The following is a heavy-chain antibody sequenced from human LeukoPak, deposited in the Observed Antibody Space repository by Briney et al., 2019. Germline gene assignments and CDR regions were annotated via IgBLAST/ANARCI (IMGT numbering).Heavy chain of an antibody. CDR1: GYTLTELS. J-gene: IGHJ3*02. D-gene: IGHD5-18*01. CDR3: AGLNVDTAIPDAFDI. Sequence: GASVKVSCKVSGYTLTELSMHWVRQAPGKGLEGMGGFDPEDGETIYAQTFQGRVTMTEDTSTDTAYMELSSLRSEDTAVYYCAGLNVDTAIPDAFDIWGQGTMVTVSS. V-gene: IGHV1-24*01. CDR2: FDPEDGET.